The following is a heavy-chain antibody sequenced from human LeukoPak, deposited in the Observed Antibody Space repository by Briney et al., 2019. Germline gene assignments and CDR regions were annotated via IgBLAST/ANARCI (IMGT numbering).Heavy chain of an antibody. CDR2: TYYRSKWYN. CDR3: VRYYDFWSGLHYFDY. V-gene: IGHV6-1*01. D-gene: IGHD3-3*01. CDR1: GDIASSSSTA. J-gene: IGHJ4*02. Sequence: SQTLSLTCAISGDIASSSSTAWNWIRQSPSRGLEWLGRTYYRSKWYNDYAVSVKSRITINPDTSKNQSSLQLISVTPEDTAVYYCVRYYDFWSGLHYFDYWGQGTLVTVSS.